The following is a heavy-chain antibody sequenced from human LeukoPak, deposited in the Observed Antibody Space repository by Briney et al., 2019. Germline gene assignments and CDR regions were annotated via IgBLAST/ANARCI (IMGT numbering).Heavy chain of an antibody. CDR2: VYYNGGT. V-gene: IGHV4-39*01. D-gene: IGHD3-22*01. CDR3: AKYESGRMLDY. J-gene: IGHJ4*01. CDR1: GASISTRGSY. Sequence: SETLSLTCTVSGASISTRGSYWGWIRQPPGKGLEWIGIVYYNGGTSYNPSLKSRVSISVDTSKNQFSLRLSSVTAADAAMYYCAKYESGRMLDYRGQGTLVSVSS.